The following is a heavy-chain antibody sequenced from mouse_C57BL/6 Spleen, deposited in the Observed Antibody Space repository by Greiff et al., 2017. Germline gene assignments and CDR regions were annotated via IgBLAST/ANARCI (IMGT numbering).Heavy chain of an antibody. V-gene: IGHV1-15*01. CDR3: TRSAYYYGSSPDY. CDR1: GYTFTDYE. D-gene: IGHD1-1*01. CDR2: IDPETGGT. J-gene: IGHJ2*01. Sequence: QVQLQQSGAELVRPGASVTLSCKASGYTFTDYEMHWVKQTPVHGLEWIGAIDPETGGTAYNQKFKGKAILTADKSSSTAYMELRSLTSEDSAVYYCTRSAYYYGSSPDYWGQGTTLTVSS.